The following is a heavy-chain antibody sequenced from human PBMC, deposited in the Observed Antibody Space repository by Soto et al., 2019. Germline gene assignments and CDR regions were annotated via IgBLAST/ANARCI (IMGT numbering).Heavy chain of an antibody. CDR1: GFTFSSYG. V-gene: IGHV3-30*18. D-gene: IGHD1-7*01. Sequence: GSLGLACPASGFTFSSYGMHGVRQAPGKGLEWVAVISYDGSNKYYADSVKGRFTISRDNSKNTLYLQMNSLRAEDTAVYYCAKNSNWNYGSKDYYGMDVWGQGTKVTVYS. CDR3: AKNSNWNYGSKDYYGMDV. CDR2: ISYDGSNK. J-gene: IGHJ6*02.